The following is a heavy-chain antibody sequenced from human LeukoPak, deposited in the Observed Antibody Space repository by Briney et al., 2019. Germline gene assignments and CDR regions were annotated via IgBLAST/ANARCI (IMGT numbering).Heavy chain of an antibody. J-gene: IGHJ4*02. D-gene: IGHD2-2*02. V-gene: IGHV3-23*01. CDR2: ISGSGANT. Sequence: GGSLRLSCAASGFTFSSYAMSWVRQAPGKGLEWVSAISGSGANTYYADSVKGRFTISRDNSTNTLYLQMNSLRAEDTAVYYCAKDRPSYCSSISCYTGSDYWGQGTLVTVPS. CDR3: AKDRPSYCSSISCYTGSDY. CDR1: GFTFSSYA.